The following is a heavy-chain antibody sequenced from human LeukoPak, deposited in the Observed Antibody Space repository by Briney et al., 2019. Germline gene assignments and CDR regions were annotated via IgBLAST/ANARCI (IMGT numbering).Heavy chain of an antibody. D-gene: IGHD1-1*01. J-gene: IGHJ4*02. CDR3: ARANGGAFGY. Sequence: PGGSLRLSCAASGFTFDDYGMSWVRQAPGKGLEWVSVIYSGGSTYYADSVKGRFTISRDNSKNTLYLQMNSLRAEDTAVYYCARANGGAFGYWGQGTLVIVSS. CDR1: GFTFDDYG. CDR2: IYSGGST. V-gene: IGHV3-66*01.